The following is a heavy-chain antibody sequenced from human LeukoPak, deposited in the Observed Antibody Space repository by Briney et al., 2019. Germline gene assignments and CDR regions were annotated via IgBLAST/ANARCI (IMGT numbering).Heavy chain of an antibody. J-gene: IGHJ4*02. CDR1: GFTFSSYS. Sequence: PGGSLRPSCAASGFTFSSYSMNWVRQAPGKGLEWVSSISSSSSYIYYVDSVKGRFTISRDNAKNSLYLQMNSLRAEDTAVYYCARDLYYYDSSGPFDYWGQGTLVTVSS. CDR3: ARDLYYYDSSGPFDY. CDR2: ISSSSSYI. D-gene: IGHD3-22*01. V-gene: IGHV3-21*01.